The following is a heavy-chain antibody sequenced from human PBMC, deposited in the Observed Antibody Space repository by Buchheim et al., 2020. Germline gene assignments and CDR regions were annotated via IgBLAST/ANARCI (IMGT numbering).Heavy chain of an antibody. CDR2: IYTSGST. CDR3: ARVKLELSYYGMDV. D-gene: IGHD1-7*01. V-gene: IGHV4-61*02. Sequence: QVQLQESGPGLVKPSQTLSLTCTVSGGSISSGSYYWSWIRQPAGKGLEWIGRIYTSGSTNYNPSLKTRVTISVDTSKNQFFLKLSSVTAADTAVYYCARVKLELSYYGMDVWGQGTT. CDR1: GGSISSGSYY. J-gene: IGHJ6*02.